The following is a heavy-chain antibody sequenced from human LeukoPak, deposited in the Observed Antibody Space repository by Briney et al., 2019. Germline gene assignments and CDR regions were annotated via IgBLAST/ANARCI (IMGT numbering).Heavy chain of an antibody. Sequence: GQGLEWMGWVSAHTGNTNYAQKFQGRVTMTTDTSTSTAYMELRSLGSDDTAVYYCAIIIIRAYWGQGTLVTVSS. CDR3: AIIIIRAY. J-gene: IGHJ4*02. D-gene: IGHD2/OR15-2a*01. V-gene: IGHV1-18*01. CDR2: VSAHTGNT.